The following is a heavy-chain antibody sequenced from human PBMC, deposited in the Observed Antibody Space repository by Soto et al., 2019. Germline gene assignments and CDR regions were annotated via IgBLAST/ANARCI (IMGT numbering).Heavy chain of an antibody. Sequence: GGSLRFSCAASGFTFSSYGMHWVRQAPGKGLEWVAVISYDGSNKYYADSVKGRFTISRDNSKNTLYLQMNSLRAEDTAVYYCAIQYSSSWYGASIRNYYGMDVWGQGTTVTVSS. CDR2: ISYDGSNK. V-gene: IGHV3-30*03. J-gene: IGHJ6*02. D-gene: IGHD6-13*01. CDR3: AIQYSSSWYGASIRNYYGMDV. CDR1: GFTFSSYG.